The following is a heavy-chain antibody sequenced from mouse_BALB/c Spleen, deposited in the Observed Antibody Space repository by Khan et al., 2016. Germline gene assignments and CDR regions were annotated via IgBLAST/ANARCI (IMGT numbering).Heavy chain of an antibody. CDR2: INPNNGGS. J-gene: IGHJ4*01. V-gene: IGHV1-18*01. CDR1: GYSFTDYY. Sequence: VQLQQSGPDLVKPGASVKISCKASGYSFTDYYMYWVKQSHEKSLEWIGRINPNNGGSYSNQKFKGKAILTVDKSSSTAYMELRSLTSEDSAVYYCLRDAMDYWGQGTSVTVSS. D-gene: IGHD1-1*01. CDR3: LRDAMDY.